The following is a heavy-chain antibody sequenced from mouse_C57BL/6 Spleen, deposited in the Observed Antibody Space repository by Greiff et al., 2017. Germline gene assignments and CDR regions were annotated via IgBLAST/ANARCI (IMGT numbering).Heavy chain of an antibody. D-gene: IGHD1-1*01. CDR1: GYTFTSYW. CDR2: IHPNSGST. CDR3: ASIATVVAFDY. J-gene: IGHJ2*01. Sequence: VQLQQSGAELVKPGASVKLSCKASGYTFTSYWMHWVKQRPGQGLEWIGMIHPNSGSTNYNEKFKSKATLTVDKSSSTAYMQLSSLTSEDSAVYYCASIATVVAFDYWGQGTTLTVSS. V-gene: IGHV1-64*01.